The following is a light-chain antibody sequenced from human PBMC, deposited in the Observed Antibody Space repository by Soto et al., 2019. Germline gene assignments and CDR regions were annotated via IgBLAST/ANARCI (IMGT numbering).Light chain of an antibody. Sequence: EIVLTQSPGTLSLSPGARATLSCRASQSVSGNYLAWYQQKPGQSTRLLIYSSSDRASGIPDRFSGSGSGTDFTLTLTRVEPEDFAVYYCQQYGSSPPYTFGQGTKLEIK. CDR2: SSS. CDR1: QSVSGNY. V-gene: IGKV3-20*01. J-gene: IGKJ2*01. CDR3: QQYGSSPPYT.